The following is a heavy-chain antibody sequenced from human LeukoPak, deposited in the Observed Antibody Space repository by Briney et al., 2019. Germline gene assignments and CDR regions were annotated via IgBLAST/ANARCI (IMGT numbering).Heavy chain of an antibody. J-gene: IGHJ4*02. CDR3: AKFRSPVSPGSAGPWDYFDY. CDR2: IIPIFGTA. CDR1: GGTFSSYA. Sequence: SVKVSCKASGGTFSSYAISWVRQAPGQGLEWMGGIIPIFGTANYAQKFQGRVTITADESTSTAYMELSSLRSEDTAVYYCAKFRSPVSPGSAGPWDYFDYWGQGTLVTVSS. V-gene: IGHV1-69*13. D-gene: IGHD2-15*01.